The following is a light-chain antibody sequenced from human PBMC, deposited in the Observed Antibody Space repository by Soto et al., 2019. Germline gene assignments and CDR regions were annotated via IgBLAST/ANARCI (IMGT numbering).Light chain of an antibody. CDR3: QQYNSFWT. CDR2: DAS. Sequence: DIQMTQSPSTLPASVGDRVTITCRAGQRISGWLAWYQQKPGKAPKLLIYDASSLESGVPSRFSGSGSGTEFTLTISSLQPDDFATYYCQQYNSFWTFGQGTKVEIK. CDR1: QRISGW. V-gene: IGKV1-5*01. J-gene: IGKJ1*01.